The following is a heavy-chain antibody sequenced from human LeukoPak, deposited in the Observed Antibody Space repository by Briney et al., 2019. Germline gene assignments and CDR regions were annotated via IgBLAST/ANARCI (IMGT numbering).Heavy chain of an antibody. CDR2: IDSSGRST. CDR1: GFTSSNYA. CDR3: AKHLANCGGDCYAA. Sequence: PGRSLRLSCAASGFTSSNYAVSWVRQAPGKGLAWVSAIDSSGRSTFYADSVRGRFTISRDNSKSTLYLQMNSLRAEATAVYYCAKHLANCGGDCYAAWGQGTLVTVSP. V-gene: IGHV3-23*01. D-gene: IGHD2-21*02. J-gene: IGHJ5*01.